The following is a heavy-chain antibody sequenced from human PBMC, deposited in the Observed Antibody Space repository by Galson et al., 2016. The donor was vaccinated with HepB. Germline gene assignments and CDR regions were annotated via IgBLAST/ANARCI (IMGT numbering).Heavy chain of an antibody. CDR3: AKVRTCNSGWSPIDY. CDR1: GFTFGDYA. D-gene: IGHD6-19*01. Sequence: SLRLSCAASGFTFGDYAMHWVRQAPGKGLEWVSGISWNSGSIDYAYAVKGRFTITRDNAKNSIYLHMNSLRLEDTALYYCAKVRTCNSGWSPIDYWGQGILVTVS. V-gene: IGHV3-9*01. J-gene: IGHJ4*02. CDR2: ISWNSGSI.